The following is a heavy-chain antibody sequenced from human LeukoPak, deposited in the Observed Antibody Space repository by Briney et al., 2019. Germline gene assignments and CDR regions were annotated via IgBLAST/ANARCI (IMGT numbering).Heavy chain of an antibody. CDR1: GYTFTSYD. Sequence: GASVKVSCKASGYTFTSYDINWVRQATGQGLEWMGWMNPNSGNTGYAQKFQGRVTMTRNTSISTAYMELSSLRSEDTAVYYCAKSRRITMIVVAPSTAMDVWGKGTTVTVSS. CDR3: AKSRRITMIVVAPSTAMDV. V-gene: IGHV1-8*01. D-gene: IGHD3-22*01. J-gene: IGHJ6*03. CDR2: MNPNSGNT.